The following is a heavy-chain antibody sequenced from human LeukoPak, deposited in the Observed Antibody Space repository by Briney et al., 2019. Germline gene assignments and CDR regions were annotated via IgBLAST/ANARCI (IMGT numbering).Heavy chain of an antibody. D-gene: IGHD3-3*01. Sequence: PVGSLRLSCAASGFSFSGNGVSWVRQAPGQGLEWVASISGSGGTTYYADSVKGRFTISRDNSKNTVYLQMNSLRAEDTAVYYCAKDFSYDFWSGYHDFWGQGTLVTVSS. CDR3: AKDFSYDFWSGYHDF. V-gene: IGHV3-23*01. J-gene: IGHJ4*02. CDR1: GFSFSGNG. CDR2: ISGSGGTT.